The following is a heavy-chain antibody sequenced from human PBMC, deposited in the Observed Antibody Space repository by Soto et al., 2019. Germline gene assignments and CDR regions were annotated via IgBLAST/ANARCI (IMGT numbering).Heavy chain of an antibody. CDR1: GFTVSSFY. CDR3: ARDTFGGAYDFLH. J-gene: IGHJ4*02. CDR2: ISSGGCT. V-gene: IGHV3-66*01. D-gene: IGHD3-3*01. Sequence: EVQLVESGGGLVQPGGSLRPSCEASGFTVSSFYMSWVRQAPGKGLQWVAVISSGGCTYYADSVKGRFTISRDNSKNTLYLEMNSLRAEDTAVYYCARDTFGGAYDFLHGGQGTLVTVSS.